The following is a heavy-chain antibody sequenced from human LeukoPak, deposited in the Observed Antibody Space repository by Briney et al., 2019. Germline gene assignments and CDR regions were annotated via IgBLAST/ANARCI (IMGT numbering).Heavy chain of an antibody. D-gene: IGHD1-7*01. CDR3: AKASLELDEEYYYYYYMDV. CDR1: GFTFSNAW. J-gene: IGHJ6*03. CDR2: IKSKTDGGTT. V-gene: IGHV3-15*01. Sequence: PGGSLRLSCVASGFTFSNAWMSWVRQAPGKGLEWVGRIKSKTDGGTTDYAAPVKGRFTISRDDSKNTLYLQMNSLRAEDTAVYYCAKASLELDEEYYYYYYMDVWGKGTTVTVSS.